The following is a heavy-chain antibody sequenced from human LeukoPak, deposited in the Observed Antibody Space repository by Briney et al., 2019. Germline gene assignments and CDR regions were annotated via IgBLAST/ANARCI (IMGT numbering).Heavy chain of an antibody. Sequence: PSETLSLTCTVSGGSISSSSLYWGWIRQPPGKGPEWIGSLYYSGSTYYNPSLKSRVTVSVDTSKNQFSLKLSSVTAADTAVYYCARPPHYYDPPIWGQGTMVTVSS. D-gene: IGHD3-22*01. CDR2: LYYSGST. J-gene: IGHJ3*02. CDR3: ARPPHYYDPPI. CDR1: GGSISSSSLY. V-gene: IGHV4-39*01.